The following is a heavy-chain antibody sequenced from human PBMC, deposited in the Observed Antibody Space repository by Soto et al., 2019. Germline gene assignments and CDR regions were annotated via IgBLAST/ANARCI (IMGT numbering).Heavy chain of an antibody. CDR1: GYSFTDYH. D-gene: IGHD2-8*01. CDR2: INPKSGGT. Sequence: RASVKVSCKASGYSFTDYHIHWVRQAPGQGLEWPGRINPKSGGTSTAQKFQGWVTMTTDTSISTASMELTRLTSDDTAIYYCARGDSTDCSNGVCSFFYNHDMDVWGQGTTVTVSS. J-gene: IGHJ6*02. CDR3: ARGDSTDCSNGVCSFFYNHDMDV. V-gene: IGHV1-2*04.